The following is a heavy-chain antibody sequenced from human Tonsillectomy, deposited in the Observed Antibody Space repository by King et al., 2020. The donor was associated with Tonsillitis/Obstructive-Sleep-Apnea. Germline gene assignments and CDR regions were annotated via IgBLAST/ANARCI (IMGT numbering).Heavy chain of an antibody. CDR2: IWYDGSNK. D-gene: IGHD3-16*01. Sequence: VQLVESGGGVVQPGGSLRLSCAASGFSFSSFGMHWVRQAPGTGLEWVALIWYDGSNKYYGDSVKGRFTISRDNSKNTLYLQMNSLRAEDTAVYYCASDDYGIPGAPFDYWGQGTLVTVSS. V-gene: IGHV3-33*01. CDR3: ASDDYGIPGAPFDY. J-gene: IGHJ4*02. CDR1: GFSFSSFG.